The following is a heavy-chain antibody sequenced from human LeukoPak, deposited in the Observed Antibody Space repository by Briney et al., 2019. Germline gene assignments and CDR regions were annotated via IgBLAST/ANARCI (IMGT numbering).Heavy chain of an antibody. Sequence: PSETLSLTCTVSGGSINSSSYYWGCIRQPPGKGLEWIGGTFYSGNTYDNPSLKSRVTISVDTSKNQFSLKLSSVTAADTAVYYCARHRSKWLQSSFDYWGQGTLVTVSS. D-gene: IGHD5-24*01. CDR1: GGSINSSSYY. J-gene: IGHJ4*02. CDR2: TFYSGNT. V-gene: IGHV4-39*01. CDR3: ARHRSKWLQSSFDY.